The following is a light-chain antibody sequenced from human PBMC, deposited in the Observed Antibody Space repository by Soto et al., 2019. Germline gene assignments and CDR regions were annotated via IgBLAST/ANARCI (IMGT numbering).Light chain of an antibody. V-gene: IGLV2-14*03. CDR1: SSDVGGYHY. CDR3: SSFTSTPPYV. CDR2: QVS. J-gene: IGLJ1*01. Sequence: QSALTQPASVSGSPGQSMTISCTGSSSDVGGYHYVSWYQQHPGKAPKLIIYQVSHRPSGVSDRFSGSKSGNTASLTISGLQGEDEATYYCSSFTSTPPYVFVTGTNVTDL.